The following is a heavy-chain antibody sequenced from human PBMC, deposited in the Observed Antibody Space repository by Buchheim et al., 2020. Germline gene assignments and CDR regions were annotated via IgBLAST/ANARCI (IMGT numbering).Heavy chain of an antibody. Sequence: EVQLLESGGGLVQPGGSLRLSCAASGFTFSSYAMSWVRQAPGKGLAWVSGISDSGGRTNYAYSVKGRFTISRDNSQHPLYLQMNSLRAEDTAVYYCAKHMITFGGVIVPLDYWGQGAL. CDR2: ISDSGGRT. CDR3: AKHMITFGGVIVPLDY. V-gene: IGHV3-23*01. D-gene: IGHD3-16*02. CDR1: GFTFSSYA. J-gene: IGHJ4*02.